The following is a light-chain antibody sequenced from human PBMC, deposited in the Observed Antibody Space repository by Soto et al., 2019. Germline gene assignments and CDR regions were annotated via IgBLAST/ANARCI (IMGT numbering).Light chain of an antibody. CDR1: QSISSW. Sequence: DIQMTQSPSTLSASVGDRVTITCRASQSISSWLAWYQHKPGKAPKLLIYKASSLESGVPSRFSGSGSGTEFTLSISSLQPDDFATYYCQQHNSYPLTFGGGTKVEIK. J-gene: IGKJ4*01. CDR3: QQHNSYPLT. CDR2: KAS. V-gene: IGKV1-5*03.